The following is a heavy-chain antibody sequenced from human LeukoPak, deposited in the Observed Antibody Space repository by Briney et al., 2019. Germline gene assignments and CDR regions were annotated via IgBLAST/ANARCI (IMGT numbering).Heavy chain of an antibody. CDR3: ATSPVIAVD. Sequence: GGSLRLSCAASGFIFSDHWMHWVRQPPGKGLEWVSRIESDGSSTSYADSVKGRFTISRDNAKNTVYLQINSLRAEDTAVNYCATSPVIAVDWGQGTLVTVSS. D-gene: IGHD3-22*01. V-gene: IGHV3-74*01. CDR1: GFIFSDHW. CDR2: IESDGSST. J-gene: IGHJ4*02.